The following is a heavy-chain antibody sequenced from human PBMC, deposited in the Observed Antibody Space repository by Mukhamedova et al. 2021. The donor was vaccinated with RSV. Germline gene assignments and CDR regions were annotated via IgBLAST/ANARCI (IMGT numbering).Heavy chain of an antibody. Sequence: DGSNKYYADSVKGRFTISRDNSKNTLYLQMNSLRAEDTAVYYCAKDQGEGVVVPVGWGQGTLVTVSS. D-gene: IGHD2-2*01. CDR3: AKDQGEGVVVPVG. CDR2: DGSNK. V-gene: IGHV3-30*02. J-gene: IGHJ4*02.